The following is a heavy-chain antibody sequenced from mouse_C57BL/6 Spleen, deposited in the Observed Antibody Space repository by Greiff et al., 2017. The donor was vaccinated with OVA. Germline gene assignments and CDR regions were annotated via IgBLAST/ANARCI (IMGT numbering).Heavy chain of an antibody. V-gene: IGHV7-1*01. Sequence: EVHLVESGGGLVQSGRSLRLSCATSGFTFSDFYMEWVRQAPGKGLEWIAASRNKANDYTTEYSASVKGRFIVSRDTSQSILYLQMNALRAEDTAIYYCARDAGGGFDYWGQGTTLTVSS. J-gene: IGHJ2*01. CDR3: ARDAGGGFDY. CDR2: SRNKANDYTT. CDR1: GFTFSDFY.